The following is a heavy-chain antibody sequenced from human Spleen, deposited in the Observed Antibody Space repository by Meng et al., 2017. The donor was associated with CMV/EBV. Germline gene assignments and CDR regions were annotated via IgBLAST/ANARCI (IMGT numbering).Heavy chain of an antibody. CDR3: ARGGGYDFWSGRYGLDV. J-gene: IGHJ6*02. CDR1: GGSISSGDYY. Sequence: SETLSLTCTVSGGSISSGDYYWSWIRQPPGKGLEWIGYIYYSGSTYYNPSLKSRVTISLDTSKNHFSLNLTSVTAADTAVYYCARGGGYDFWSGRYGLDVWGQGTTVTVSS. D-gene: IGHD3-3*01. CDR2: IYYSGST. V-gene: IGHV4-30-4*02.